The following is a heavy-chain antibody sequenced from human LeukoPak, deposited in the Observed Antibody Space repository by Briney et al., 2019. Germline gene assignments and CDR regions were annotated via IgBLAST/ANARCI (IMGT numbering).Heavy chain of an antibody. CDR3: ARGASGYVVNWFDP. V-gene: IGHV4-34*01. J-gene: IGHJ5*02. Sequence: SETLSLTCAVYGGSFSGYYWSWIRQPPGKGLEWIGEINHSGSTNYNPSLKSRVTISVDTSKNQFSLKLTSVTAADTAVYYCARGASGYVVNWFDPWGQGTLVTVSS. CDR2: INHSGST. D-gene: IGHD5-12*01. CDR1: GGSFSGYY.